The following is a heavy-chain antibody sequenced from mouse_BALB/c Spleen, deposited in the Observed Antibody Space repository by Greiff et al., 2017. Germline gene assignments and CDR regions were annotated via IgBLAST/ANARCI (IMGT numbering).Heavy chain of an antibody. CDR1: GYSITSDYA. Sequence: EVQLQQSGPGLVKPSQSLSLTCTVTGYSITSDYAWNWIRQFPGNKLEWMGYISYSGSTSYNPSLKSRISITRDTSKNQFFLQLNSVTTEDTATYYCARKWAFFDYWGQGTTLTVSS. CDR2: ISYSGST. CDR3: ARKWAFFDY. V-gene: IGHV3-2*02. D-gene: IGHD1-3*01. J-gene: IGHJ2*01.